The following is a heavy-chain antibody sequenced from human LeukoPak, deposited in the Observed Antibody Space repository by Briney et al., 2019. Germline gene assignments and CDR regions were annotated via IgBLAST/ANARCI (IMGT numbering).Heavy chain of an antibody. V-gene: IGHV1-18*01. CDR2: ISAYNGNT. CDR3: ARDGRFGESLDY. D-gene: IGHD3-10*01. Sequence: GSSVKVSCKASGGTFSSYAISWVRQAPGQGLEWMGWISAYNGNTNYAQKLQGRVTMATDTSTSTAYMELRSLRSDDTAVYYCARDGRFGESLDYWGQGTLVTVSS. CDR1: GGTFSSYA. J-gene: IGHJ4*02.